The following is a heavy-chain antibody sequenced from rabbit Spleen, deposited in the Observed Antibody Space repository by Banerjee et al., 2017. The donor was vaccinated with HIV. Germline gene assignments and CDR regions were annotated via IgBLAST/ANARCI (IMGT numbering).Heavy chain of an antibody. J-gene: IGHJ4*01. CDR1: GIDFSSYYN. CDR3: AKGLDSNNAL. V-gene: IGHV1S45*01. Sequence: QEQLKESGGGLVQPGGSLKLTCKASGIDFSSYYNMCWVRQAPGKGLEWIARISTSSGQTQYATWAKGRFTISKTSSTTVTLQMTSLTAADTATYFCAKGLDSNNALWGPGTLVTVS. CDR2: ISTSSGQT.